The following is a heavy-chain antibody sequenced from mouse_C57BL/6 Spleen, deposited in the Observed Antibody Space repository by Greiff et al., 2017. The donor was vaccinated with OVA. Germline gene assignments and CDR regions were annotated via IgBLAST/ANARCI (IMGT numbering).Heavy chain of an antibody. V-gene: IGHV1-11*01. J-gene: IGHJ4*01. D-gene: IGHD2-4*01. CDR1: GYTFTDHI. CDR3: GRSGGLRGEYYAMDY. Sequence: VQLQQSGAELASPGASVTLSCKASGYTFTDHIMNWVKKRPGQGLEWIGRIYPVSGETNYNQKFMGKATFSVDRSSSTVYMVLNSLTSEVPAVYYCGRSGGLRGEYYAMDYWGQGTSVTVSS. CDR2: IYPVSGET.